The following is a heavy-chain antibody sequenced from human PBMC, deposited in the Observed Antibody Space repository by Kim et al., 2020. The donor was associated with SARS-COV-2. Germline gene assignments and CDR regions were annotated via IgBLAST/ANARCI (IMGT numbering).Heavy chain of an antibody. V-gene: IGHV1-18*01. CDR3: ARAEDYYDSSGFAFDI. Sequence: ASVKVSCKASGYTFTSYGISWVRQAPGQGLEWMGWISAYNGNTNYAQKLQGRVTMTTDTSTSTAYMELRSLRSDDTAVYYCARAEDYYDSSGFAFDIWGQGTMVTVSS. CDR2: ISAYNGNT. J-gene: IGHJ3*02. D-gene: IGHD3-22*01. CDR1: GYTFTSYG.